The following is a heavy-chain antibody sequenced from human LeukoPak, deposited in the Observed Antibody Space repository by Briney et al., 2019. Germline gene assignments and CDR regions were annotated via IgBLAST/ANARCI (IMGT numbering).Heavy chain of an antibody. Sequence: SQTLSLTCTVSGGSISSGSYYWSWIRQPAGKGLEWIGRIYTSGSTNYNPSLKSRVTISVDTSKNQFPLKLSSVTAADTAVYYCARMVVVAATRRANWFDPWGQGTLVTVSS. D-gene: IGHD2-15*01. V-gene: IGHV4-61*02. CDR1: GGSISSGSYY. CDR2: IYTSGST. J-gene: IGHJ5*02. CDR3: ARMVVVAATRRANWFDP.